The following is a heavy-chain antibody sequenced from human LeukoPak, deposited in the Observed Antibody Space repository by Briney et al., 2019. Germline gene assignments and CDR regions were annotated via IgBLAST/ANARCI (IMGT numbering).Heavy chain of an antibody. D-gene: IGHD2-15*01. J-gene: IGHJ6*02. CDR1: GYTFTGYY. CDR3: AREGCSGGSCYLEGMDV. Sequence: GASVKVSCKASGYTFTGYYMHWVQQAPGQGLGWMGWINPNSGGTNYGQKFQGRVTMTRDTSISTAYMELSRLGSDDTAVYYCAREGCSGGSCYLEGMDVWGQGTTVTVSS. CDR2: INPNSGGT. V-gene: IGHV1-2*02.